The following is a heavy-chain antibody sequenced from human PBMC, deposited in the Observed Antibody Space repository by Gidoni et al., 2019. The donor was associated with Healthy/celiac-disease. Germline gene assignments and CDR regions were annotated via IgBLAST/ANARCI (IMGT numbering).Heavy chain of an antibody. CDR1: RFPFSSYA. CDR2: ISYDGSNK. D-gene: IGHD3-22*01. J-gene: IGHJ4*02. V-gene: IGHV3-30-3*01. Sequence: QVQLVESGGGVVQPGRSLRLSCAASRFPFSSYAMHWVRQAPGKGLEWVAVISYDGSNKYYADSVKGRFTISRDNSKNTLYLQMNSLRAEDTAVYYCARDLYYYDSSGFFDYWGQGTLVTVSS. CDR3: ARDLYYYDSSGFFDY.